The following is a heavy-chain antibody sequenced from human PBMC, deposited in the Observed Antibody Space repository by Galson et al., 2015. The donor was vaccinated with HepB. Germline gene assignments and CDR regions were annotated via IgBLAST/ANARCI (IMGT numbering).Heavy chain of an antibody. V-gene: IGHV6-1*01. CDR1: GDSVSSNSAA. Sequence: CAISGDSVSSNSAAWNWIRRSPSRGLEWLGRTYYRPKWYSDYAVSVRSRISINVDTSRNQFSLQLNSVTPEDTAMYYCARVAGTIYYYGMDVWGQGTTVTVSS. CDR3: ARVAGTIYYYGMDV. J-gene: IGHJ6*02. CDR2: TYYRPKWYS. D-gene: IGHD6-19*01.